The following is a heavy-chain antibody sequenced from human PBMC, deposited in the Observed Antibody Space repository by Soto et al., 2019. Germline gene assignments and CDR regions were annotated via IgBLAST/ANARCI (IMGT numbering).Heavy chain of an antibody. CDR3: ARHGSRDVVRFDY. V-gene: IGHV4-59*08. CDR1: GDSIGGYY. Sequence: HVQLRESGPGLVQPSETLSLTCTVSGDSIGGYYWNWIRQTAGEGLEWIGFIYYTGYTYYNPSLQSRVTISVDTSKNRFSLNLTSVTAADTAMYYCARHGSRDVVRFDYWGQGILVSVSS. J-gene: IGHJ4*02. CDR2: IYYTGYT. D-gene: IGHD2-15*01.